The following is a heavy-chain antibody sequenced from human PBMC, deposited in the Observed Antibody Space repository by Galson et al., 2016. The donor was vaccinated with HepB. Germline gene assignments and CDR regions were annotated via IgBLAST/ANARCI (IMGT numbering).Heavy chain of an antibody. V-gene: IGHV3-30*18. CDR1: GFSFSTYG. Sequence: SLRLSCAASGFSFSTYGMHWVRQAPGKGLEWVAVISPDGSIIHSADSVKGRFTISRDNSKTTLFLQMNSLRIDHTAVYYCAKVFRQYSYGYSGWYFDLWGRGTLVTVSS. D-gene: IGHD5-18*01. CDR3: AKVFRQYSYGYSGWYFDL. CDR2: ISPDGSII. J-gene: IGHJ2*01.